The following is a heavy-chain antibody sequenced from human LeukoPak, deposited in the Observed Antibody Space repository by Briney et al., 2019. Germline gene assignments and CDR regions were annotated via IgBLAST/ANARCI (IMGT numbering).Heavy chain of an antibody. CDR2: IWYGGSNK. V-gene: IGHV3-33*08. CDR3: AREKGGGDKQYYFDY. CDR1: GFTFSSYG. D-gene: IGHD2-21*02. Sequence: PGGSLRLSCAASGFTFSSYGMHWVRQAPGKGLGWVAVIWYGGSNKYYADSVKGRFTISRDNSKNTLYLQMNSLRAEDTAVYYCAREKGGGDKQYYFDYWGQGTLVTVSS. J-gene: IGHJ4*02.